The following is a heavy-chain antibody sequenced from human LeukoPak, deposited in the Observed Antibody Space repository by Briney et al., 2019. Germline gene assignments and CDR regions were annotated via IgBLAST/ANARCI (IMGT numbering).Heavy chain of an antibody. J-gene: IGHJ6*03. D-gene: IGHD3-3*01. Sequence: ASVKVSCKTSGYTFTSYDLNWVRQATGQGLEWMGWVNPNSGNTGYAQKFQGRVTMTRDTSISTAYMGLSRLRSDDTAVYYCARDYDFWSGYYIKKHYYYYMDVWGKGTTVTVSS. CDR3: ARDYDFWSGYYIKKHYYYYMDV. V-gene: IGHV1-8*01. CDR2: VNPNSGNT. CDR1: GYTFTSYD.